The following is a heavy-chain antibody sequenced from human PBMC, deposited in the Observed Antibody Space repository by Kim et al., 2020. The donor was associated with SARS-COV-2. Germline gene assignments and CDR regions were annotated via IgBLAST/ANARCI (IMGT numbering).Heavy chain of an antibody. CDR1: GYTFDTYS. CDR2: INGGNGNT. V-gene: IGHV1-3*01. D-gene: IGHD3-10*01. Sequence: ASVKVSCKASGYTFDTYSLYWVRQAPGQRFEWMGWINGGNGNTRYSQNFQGRVTITRDTSATTAYMELSSLTSKDTAVYYFAREGSGSYNWFDPWGQGTLVTVSS. CDR3: AREGSGSYNWFDP. J-gene: IGHJ5*02.